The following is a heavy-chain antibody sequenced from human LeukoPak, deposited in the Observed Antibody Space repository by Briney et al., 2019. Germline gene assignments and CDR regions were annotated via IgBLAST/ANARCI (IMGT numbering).Heavy chain of an antibody. J-gene: IGHJ6*02. CDR2: IYSGGST. V-gene: IGHV3-66*04. Sequence: GGSLRLSCAASGFTVSSKYMSWVRQAPGKGLEWVSVIYSGGSTNYADSVKGRFTISRDNSKNTLFLQMNGLRAEDTAVYYCASQTYYYGSGTYSTYLDYGMDVWGQGTMVTVSS. CDR1: GFTVSSKY. D-gene: IGHD3-22*01. CDR3: ASQTYYYGSGTYSTYLDYGMDV.